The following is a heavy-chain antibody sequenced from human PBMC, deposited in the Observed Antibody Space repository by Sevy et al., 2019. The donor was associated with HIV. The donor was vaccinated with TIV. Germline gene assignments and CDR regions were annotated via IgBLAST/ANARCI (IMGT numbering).Heavy chain of an antibody. Sequence: GESLKISCAASGFTFSSYSMNWVRQAPGKGLEWVSYISSSSSTIYYADSVKGRFTISRDNAKNSLYLQMNSLRDEDTAVYYCARGAYQLLYYYYGMDVWGQGTTVTISS. CDR1: GFTFSSYS. CDR2: ISSSSSTI. V-gene: IGHV3-48*02. CDR3: ARGAYQLLYYYYGMDV. D-gene: IGHD2-2*01. J-gene: IGHJ6*02.